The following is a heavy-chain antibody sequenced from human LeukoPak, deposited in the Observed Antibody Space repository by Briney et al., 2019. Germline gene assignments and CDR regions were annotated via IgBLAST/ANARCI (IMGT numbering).Heavy chain of an antibody. CDR3: AKVAKYYYGSETYYFFEH. J-gene: IGHJ4*02. CDR1: GFTFSNYG. CDR2: IKQDGTEK. Sequence: PGGSLRLSCAASGFTFSNYGMHWVRQAPGKELEWVANIKQDGTEKYYVDSVKGRFTISRDNAKNSLYLQMNSLRVEDTAVYYCAKVAKYYYGSETYYFFEHWGQGTPVTASS. D-gene: IGHD3-10*01. V-gene: IGHV3-7*01.